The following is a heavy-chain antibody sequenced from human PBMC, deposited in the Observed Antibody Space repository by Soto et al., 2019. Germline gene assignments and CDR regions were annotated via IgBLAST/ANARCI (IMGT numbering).Heavy chain of an antibody. CDR2: IYYSGST. J-gene: IGHJ6*02. CDR1: GGSISSGGYY. V-gene: IGHV4-31*03. Sequence: PSETLSLTCTVSGGSISSGGYYWSWIRQHPGKGLEWIGYIYYSGSTYYNPSLKSRVTISVDTSKNQFSLKLSSVTAADTAVYYCASLSARRTASWHGTNGYYYYGMDVWGQGTTVTVSS. D-gene: IGHD1-1*01. CDR3: ASLSARRTASWHGTNGYYYYGMDV.